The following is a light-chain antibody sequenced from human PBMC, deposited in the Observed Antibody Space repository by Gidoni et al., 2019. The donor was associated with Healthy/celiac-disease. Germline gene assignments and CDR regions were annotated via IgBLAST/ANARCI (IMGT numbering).Light chain of an antibody. CDR2: DAS. CDR1: QDISNY. CDR3: QQYDNLPIT. J-gene: IGKJ3*01. Sequence: DIQMTQSPSSLSASVGDRVTITCQASQDISNYLNWYQQKPGKAPKLRIYDASNLETGVPSRFSGSGSGTDFTFTISSLQPEDIATYYCQQYDNLPITFXPXTKVDIK. V-gene: IGKV1-33*01.